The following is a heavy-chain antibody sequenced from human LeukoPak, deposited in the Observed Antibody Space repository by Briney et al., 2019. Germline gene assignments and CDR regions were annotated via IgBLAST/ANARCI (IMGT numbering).Heavy chain of an antibody. J-gene: IGHJ4*02. Sequence: GGSLRLSCAASGFIVSGNYMSWVRQAPGKGLEWVSVIYSGGSTYYADSVKGRFTISRDNSKNTLYLQMNSLRAEDTAVYYCARDTYYYDSSGSANDYWGQGTLVTVSS. CDR1: GFIVSGNY. V-gene: IGHV3-66*01. CDR3: ARDTYYYDSSGSANDY. CDR2: IYSGGST. D-gene: IGHD3-22*01.